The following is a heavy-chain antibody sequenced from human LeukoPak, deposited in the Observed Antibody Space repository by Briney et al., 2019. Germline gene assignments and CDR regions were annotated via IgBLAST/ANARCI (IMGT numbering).Heavy chain of an antibody. CDR2: INQSGST. D-gene: IGHD3-9*01. CDR3: SLDLETGRDY. J-gene: IGHJ4*02. CDR1: GGSFSGYY. V-gene: IGHV4-34*01. Sequence: RASETLSLTCAVYGGSFSGYYWSWIRQPPGKGLEWIGEINQSGSTNYNPSLKSRVTISLGTSKNHFFLKLSSVTAADTAVYYCSLDLETGRDYWGQGTLVTVSS.